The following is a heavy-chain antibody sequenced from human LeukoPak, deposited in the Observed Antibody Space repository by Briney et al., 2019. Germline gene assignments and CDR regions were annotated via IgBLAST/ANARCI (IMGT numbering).Heavy chain of an antibody. V-gene: IGHV4-4*07. CDR3: ARGAVGAQYFDY. CDR1: GGSISSYY. J-gene: IGHJ4*02. Sequence: SETLSLTCTVSGGSISSYYWNWIRQPAGKGLEWIGRIYTSGSTNYNPSPKSRVTMSVDTSKDQFSLKLSSVTAADTAFYFCARGAVGAQYFDYWGQGTLVTVSS. D-gene: IGHD1-26*01. CDR2: IYTSGST.